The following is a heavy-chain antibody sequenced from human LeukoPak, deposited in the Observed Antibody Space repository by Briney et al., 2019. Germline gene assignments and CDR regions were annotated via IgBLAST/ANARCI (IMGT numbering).Heavy chain of an antibody. CDR1: GGYGSSTNW. Sequence: SETLSLTCGVSGGYGSSTNWWTWIRQPPGKGLEWIGEVHLDGRTNFNPSLKSRLTMSVDLSENHVSLKLTSVTAADTAVYYCAREGGFYRPLDYSGQGTLVTVSS. CDR3: AREGGFYRPLDY. CDR2: VHLDGRT. D-gene: IGHD6-25*01. V-gene: IGHV4-4*02. J-gene: IGHJ4*02.